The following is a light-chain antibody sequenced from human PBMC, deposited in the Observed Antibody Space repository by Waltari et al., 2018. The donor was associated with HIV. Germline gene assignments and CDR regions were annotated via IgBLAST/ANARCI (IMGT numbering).Light chain of an antibody. Sequence: EIVMTQSPATLSVSPGGRATLPCRASQSVSTNLAWYQQKPGQAPRLLSSDASSRASGVPARFSGSASGTEFTLTISYLHSEVFAVYYCQQYHNWPPWTFGHGTKVEIK. CDR2: DAS. V-gene: IGKV3-15*01. CDR1: QSVSTN. CDR3: QQYHNWPPWT. J-gene: IGKJ1*01.